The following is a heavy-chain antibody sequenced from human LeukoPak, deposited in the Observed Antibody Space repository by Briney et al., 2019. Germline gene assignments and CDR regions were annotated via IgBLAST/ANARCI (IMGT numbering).Heavy chain of an antibody. V-gene: IGHV1-46*01. D-gene: IGHD5-18*01. J-gene: IGHJ4*02. CDR2: INPSGGST. CDR1: GYTFTSYG. CDR3: ARSPGRDTAMAGGDY. Sequence: GASVKVSCKAPGYTFTSYGISWVRQAPGQGLEWMGIINPSGGSTSYAQKFQGRVTMTRDTSTSTVYMELSSLRSEDTAVYYCARSPGRDTAMAGGDYWGQGTLVTVSS.